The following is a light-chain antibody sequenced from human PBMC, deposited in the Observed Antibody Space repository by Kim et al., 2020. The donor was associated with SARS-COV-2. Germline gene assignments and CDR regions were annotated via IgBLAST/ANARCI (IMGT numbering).Light chain of an antibody. CDR3: QQRGDWPPT. CDR1: QTVSSY. Sequence: LSPGESATLSCTASQTVSSYLAWYQQKPGQAPRLLIYGASNRATAIPARFSGSGSGTDFTLTISSLEPEDFAVYYCQQRGDWPPTFGGGTKVDIK. J-gene: IGKJ4*01. V-gene: IGKV3-11*01. CDR2: GAS.